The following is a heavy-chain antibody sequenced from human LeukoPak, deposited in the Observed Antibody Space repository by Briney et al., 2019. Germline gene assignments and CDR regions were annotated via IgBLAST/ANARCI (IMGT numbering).Heavy chain of an antibody. CDR1: GYTFTAYY. Sequence: ASVKVSCKASGYTFTAYYIHWVRQAPGQGLEWMGWINPRTGDTNLSQRFQGRVTLTMETSIATAYMELSGLRSDDTAVFYCARALYSSGWYVMDVWGQGTTVSVSS. D-gene: IGHD6-19*01. CDR3: ARALYSSGWYVMDV. V-gene: IGHV1-2*02. J-gene: IGHJ6*02. CDR2: INPRTGDT.